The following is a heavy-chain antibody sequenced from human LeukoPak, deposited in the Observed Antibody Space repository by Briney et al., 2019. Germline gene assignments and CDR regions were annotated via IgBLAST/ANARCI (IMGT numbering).Heavy chain of an antibody. CDR3: ARDGIPRAGYNFYYFDY. V-gene: IGHV3-21*01. J-gene: IGHJ4*02. CDR2: ISSSSSYI. D-gene: IGHD5-24*01. CDR1: GFTYSSYS. Sequence: GGSLRLSCAASGFTYSSYSMNWVRQAPGKGLEWVSSISSSSSYIYYADSVKGRFTISRDNAKNSLYLQMNSLRAEDTAVYYCARDGIPRAGYNFYYFDYWGQGTLVTVSS.